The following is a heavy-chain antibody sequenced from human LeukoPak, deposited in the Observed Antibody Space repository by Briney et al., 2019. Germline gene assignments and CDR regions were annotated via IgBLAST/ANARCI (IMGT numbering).Heavy chain of an antibody. D-gene: IGHD5-18*01. J-gene: IGHJ4*02. CDR3: ASPKGYSYGTDY. CDR1: GGSFSGYY. Sequence: SETLSLTCAVYGGSFSGYYWSWIRQPPGKGLEWIGEINHSGSTNYNPSLKSRVTMSVDTSKNQFSLKLSSVTAADTAVYYCASPKGYSYGTDYWGQGTLVTVSS. V-gene: IGHV4-34*01. CDR2: INHSGST.